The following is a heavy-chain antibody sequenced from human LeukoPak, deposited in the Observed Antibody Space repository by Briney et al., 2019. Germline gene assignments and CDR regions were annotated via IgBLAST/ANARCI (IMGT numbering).Heavy chain of an antibody. D-gene: IGHD2-15*01. CDR2: IHTSGST. J-gene: IGHJ4*02. CDR1: GGSISSYY. Sequence: SETLSLTCTVSGGSISSYYWSWIRQPAGKGLEWIGRIHTSGSTNYNPSLKRRVSMSVDTSKNQFSLKLSSVTAADTAVYYCARDLYRYCSGGSCRQFDYWGQGTLVTVSS. CDR3: ARDLYRYCSGGSCRQFDY. V-gene: IGHV4-4*07.